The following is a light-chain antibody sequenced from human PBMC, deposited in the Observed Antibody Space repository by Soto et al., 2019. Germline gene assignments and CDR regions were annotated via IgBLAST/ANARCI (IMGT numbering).Light chain of an antibody. CDR3: QQYNNWPRT. J-gene: IGKJ1*01. CDR2: GAS. V-gene: IGKV3-15*01. Sequence: EIVMTQSPATLSVSPVERDTLSCRASQSVSSNLAWYQQKPGQAPRLLIYGASTRATGIPARFSGSGSGTEFTLTISSLQAEDFAVDYCQQYNNWPRTFGQGTKVDNK. CDR1: QSVSSN.